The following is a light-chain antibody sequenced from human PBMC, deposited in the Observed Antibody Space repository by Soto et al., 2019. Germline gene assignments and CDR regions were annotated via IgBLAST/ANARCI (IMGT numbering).Light chain of an antibody. J-gene: IGLJ2*01. CDR1: SSNIGGNT. CDR3: QSYDTRRSDTVL. Sequence: QSVLTQPPSLSGTRGQRVTISCSGSSSNIGGNTVHWYQHLPGTAPKLLIYGNTNRPSGVPDRFSGSKSGTSASLAITGLQAEDEAVYYCQSYDTRRSDTVLFGGGTKVTVL. V-gene: IGLV1-40*01. CDR2: GNT.